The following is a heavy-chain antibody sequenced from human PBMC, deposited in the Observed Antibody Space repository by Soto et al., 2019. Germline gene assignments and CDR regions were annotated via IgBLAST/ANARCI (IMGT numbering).Heavy chain of an antibody. CDR3: ANGVGHY. Sequence: EVQLLESGGGLVQPGGSLRLSCAASGFTFSSYTMSWVRQGPGKGLEWVSGISSSGGSTVYADSVKGRFTISRDNFKNTLFLQTNSLRAENAAVYNVANGVGHYCGEGAPVTVS. CDR2: ISSSGGST. J-gene: IGHJ4*02. CDR1: GFTFSSYT. V-gene: IGHV3-23*01.